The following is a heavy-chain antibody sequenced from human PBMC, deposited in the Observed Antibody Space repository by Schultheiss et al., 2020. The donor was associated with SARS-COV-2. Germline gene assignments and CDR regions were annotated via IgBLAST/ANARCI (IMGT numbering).Heavy chain of an antibody. CDR3: ARDLVAARPYYYYYGMDV. CDR2: ISSSSSYI. D-gene: IGHD6-6*01. J-gene: IGHJ6*02. V-gene: IGHV3-21*01. Sequence: GGSLRLSCAASGFTFSSYAMSWVRQAPGKGLEWVSSISSSSSYIYYADSVKGRFTISRDNAKNSLYLQMNSLRAEDTAVYYCARDLVAARPYYYYYGMDVWGQGTTVTVSS. CDR1: GFTFSSYA.